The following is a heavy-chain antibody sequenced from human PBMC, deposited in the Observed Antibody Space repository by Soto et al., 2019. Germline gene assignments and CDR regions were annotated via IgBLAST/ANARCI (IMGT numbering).Heavy chain of an antibody. CDR3: TTYHGDYNFDH. CDR2: FDPDEAET. Sequence: QVQLVQSGAEVKKPGASVKVSCKVSGYTLNEVAMHWVRQAPGKGLEWLGGFDPDEAETIYAQHFQGRVTMTEDTSTDTVYREWSSLRSEDTALYFCTTYHGDYNFDHWGQGTLVTVSS. D-gene: IGHD4-17*01. J-gene: IGHJ5*02. CDR1: GYTLNEVA. V-gene: IGHV1-24*01.